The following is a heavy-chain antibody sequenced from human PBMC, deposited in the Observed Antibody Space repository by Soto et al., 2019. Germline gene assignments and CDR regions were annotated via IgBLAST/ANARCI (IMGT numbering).Heavy chain of an antibody. CDR3: ARSRSDGGRYSSSPYYGMDV. D-gene: IGHD6-6*01. CDR1: GDSVSSNSAA. J-gene: IGHJ6*02. V-gene: IGHV6-1*01. Sequence: SQTLSLTCAISGDSVSSNSAAWNWIRQSPSRGLEWLGRTYYRSKWYNDYAVSVKSRITINPDTSKNQFSLQLNSVTPEDTAVYYCARSRSDGGRYSSSPYYGMDVWGQGXTVTVYS. CDR2: TYYRSKWYN.